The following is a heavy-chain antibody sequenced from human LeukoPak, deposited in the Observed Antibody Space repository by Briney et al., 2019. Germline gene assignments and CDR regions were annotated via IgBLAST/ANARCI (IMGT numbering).Heavy chain of an antibody. V-gene: IGHV6-1*01. CDR3: ARETLYYYGSGSRNTAWGFDP. D-gene: IGHD3-10*01. CDR1: GDSVSSNSAA. CDR2: TSYRSKWYN. Sequence: SQTLSLTCAISGDSVSSNSAAWNWIRQSPSRGLEWLGRTSYRSKWYNDYAVSVKSRITINPDTSKNQFSLQLNPVTPEDTAVYYCARETLYYYGSGSRNTAWGFDPWGQGTLVTVSS. J-gene: IGHJ5*02.